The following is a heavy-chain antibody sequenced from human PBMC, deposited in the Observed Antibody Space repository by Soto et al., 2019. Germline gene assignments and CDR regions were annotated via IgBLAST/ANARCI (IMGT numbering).Heavy chain of an antibody. J-gene: IGHJ6*02. CDR3: ARDRYGMDV. CDR1: GGSISSYY. Sequence: PSETLSLTCTVSGGSISSYYWSWIRQPPGKGLEWIGYIYYSGSTNYNPSLKSRVTISVDTSKNQFSLKLSSVTAADTAVYYCARDRYGMDVWGQGTTVTVPS. V-gene: IGHV4-59*01. CDR2: IYYSGST.